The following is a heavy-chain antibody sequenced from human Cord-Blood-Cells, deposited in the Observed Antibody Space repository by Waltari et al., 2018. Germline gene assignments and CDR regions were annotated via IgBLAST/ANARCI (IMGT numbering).Heavy chain of an antibody. V-gene: IGHV4-34*01. Sequence: QVQLQQWGAGLLKPSETLSLTCAVYGGSFSGYYWSWIRQPPGKGLECIGEINQSGSTNYNPSLRSRVTISVDTSKNQFSLKLSSVTAADTAVYYCARHPHDFWSGYIDYWGQGTLVTVSS. D-gene: IGHD3-3*01. CDR2: INQSGST. J-gene: IGHJ4*02. CDR1: GGSFSGYY. CDR3: ARHPHDFWSGYIDY.